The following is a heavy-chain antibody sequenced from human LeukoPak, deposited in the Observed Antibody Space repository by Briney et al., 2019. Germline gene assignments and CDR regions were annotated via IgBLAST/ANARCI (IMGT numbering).Heavy chain of an antibody. D-gene: IGHD2-15*01. V-gene: IGHV3-23*01. Sequence: PGGSLRLACAASRFTFSSYAMTWVRQAPGKGLEWVSGISAGGGSTYYADSVKGRFTISRDNSKNTLYLQMNSLRAEDTAIYYCAKAVVGVAAIVYWGQGTLVTVSS. CDR1: RFTFSSYA. J-gene: IGHJ4*02. CDR3: AKAVVGVAAIVY. CDR2: ISAGGGST.